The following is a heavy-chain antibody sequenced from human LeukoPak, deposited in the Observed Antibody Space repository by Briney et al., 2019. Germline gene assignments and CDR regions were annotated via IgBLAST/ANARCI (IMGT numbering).Heavy chain of an antibody. V-gene: IGHV4-38-2*02. CDR2: FYDSGNT. D-gene: IGHD1-26*01. Sequence: PSETLSLTCTVSGYSITSGYYWGWIRQPPGKGLEWIGSFYDSGNTYYNPSLKSRVTISVDTSKNQFSLKVRSVTAADTAVYFCARGKSRGSHIDYWGQGTLVTVSS. CDR1: GYSITSGYY. J-gene: IGHJ4*02. CDR3: ARGKSRGSHIDY.